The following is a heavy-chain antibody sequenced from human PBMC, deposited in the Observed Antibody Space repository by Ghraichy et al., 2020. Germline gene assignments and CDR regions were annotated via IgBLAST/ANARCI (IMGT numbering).Heavy chain of an antibody. CDR2: IRSKAYGGTT. CDR3: TRDGGRFLEWLSHDY. J-gene: IGHJ4*02. CDR1: GFTFGDYA. Sequence: GGSLRLSCTASGFTFGDYAMSWFRQAPGKGLEWVGFIRSKAYGGTTEYAASVKGRFTISRDDSKSIAYLQMNSLKTEDTAVYYCTRDGGRFLEWLSHDYWGQGTLVTVCS. D-gene: IGHD3-3*01. V-gene: IGHV3-49*03.